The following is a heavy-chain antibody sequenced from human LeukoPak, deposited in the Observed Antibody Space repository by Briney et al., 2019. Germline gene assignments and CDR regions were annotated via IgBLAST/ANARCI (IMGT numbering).Heavy chain of an antibody. D-gene: IGHD7-27*01. V-gene: IGHV3-64*01. CDR2: ISSNGGST. J-gene: IGHJ4*02. CDR1: GFTFSSYA. Sequence: SGGSLRLSCAASGFTFSSYAMHWVRQAPGKGLEYVSAISSNGGSTYYANSVKGRFTISRDNSKNTLYLQMGSLRAEDMAVYYCARGLTGDLDYWGQGTLVTVSS. CDR3: ARGLTGDLDY.